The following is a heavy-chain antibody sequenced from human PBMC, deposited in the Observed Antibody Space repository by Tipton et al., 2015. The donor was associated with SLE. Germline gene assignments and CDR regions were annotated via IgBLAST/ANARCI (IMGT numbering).Heavy chain of an antibody. V-gene: IGHV3-48*03. J-gene: IGHJ4*02. Sequence: GSLRLSCEVSGFTFSSYEMKWVRQAPGKAPEWVSYISAIGSVTYYADSVKGRFTISRDNAKHSLHLQMNSLKVEDTAIYYCAREEGYYDSSGLCYWGQGTLVTVSS. CDR3: AREEGYYDSSGLCY. CDR2: ISAIGSVT. D-gene: IGHD3-22*01. CDR1: GFTFSSYE.